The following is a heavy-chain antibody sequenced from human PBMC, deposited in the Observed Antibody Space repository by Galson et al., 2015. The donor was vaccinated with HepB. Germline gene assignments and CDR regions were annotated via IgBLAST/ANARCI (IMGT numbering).Heavy chain of an antibody. D-gene: IGHD1/OR15-1a*01. CDR1: GGTFSNYA. CDR3: ARGVPVTTAGTDFYYGLDV. J-gene: IGHJ6*02. CDR2: IIPILGKA. V-gene: IGHV1-69*04. Sequence: SVKVSCKASGGTFSNYAISWVRQAPGQGLEWMGRIIPILGKANYAQKFQGRVTMTADKSTSTAYMEVTSLRSEDTAVCYCARGVPVTTAGTDFYYGLDVWGQGTTVTVS.